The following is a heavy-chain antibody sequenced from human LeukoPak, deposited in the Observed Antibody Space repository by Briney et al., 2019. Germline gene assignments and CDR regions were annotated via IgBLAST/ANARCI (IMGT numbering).Heavy chain of an antibody. CDR1: GFTFSNYA. V-gene: IGHV3-30*18. D-gene: IGHD6-19*01. CDR3: AKSSCGSGYCCFDY. CDR2: ISYDGSNK. Sequence: GGSLRLCCAASGFTFSNYAMHWVRQAPGKGLEWVAVISYDGSNKYYADSVKGRFTISRDNSKNTLYLQMNSLRAEDTAVYYCAKSSCGSGYCCFDYWGQGTLVTVSS. J-gene: IGHJ4*02.